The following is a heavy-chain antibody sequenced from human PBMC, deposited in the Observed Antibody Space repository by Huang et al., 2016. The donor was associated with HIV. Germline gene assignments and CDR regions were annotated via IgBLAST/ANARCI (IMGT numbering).Heavy chain of an antibody. Sequence: QVQLQQWGAGLLKPSETLSLTCAVYGGSVSGHYWGWIRQPPGKGLEWIAEINDNGYTNYNPSLKSRATISVHTSRNQFSLKLNSVTAADAAVYYCARASWYEPRSWYFGLWGRGTLVTVSS. CDR2: INDNGYT. CDR1: GGSVSGHY. J-gene: IGHJ2*01. V-gene: IGHV4-34*01. D-gene: IGHD6-13*01. CDR3: ARASWYEPRSWYFGL.